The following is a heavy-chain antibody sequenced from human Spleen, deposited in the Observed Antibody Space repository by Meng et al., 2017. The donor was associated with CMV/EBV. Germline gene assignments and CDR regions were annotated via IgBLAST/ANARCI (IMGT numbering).Heavy chain of an antibody. CDR2: IYYSGST. V-gene: IGHV4-39*07. J-gene: IGHJ4*02. CDR3: ASRDIVATYFDY. CDR1: GGFISSSCYF. Sequence: PEAGPGLVKPFETLALTCTVSGGFISSSCYFWGWLRQPPGKGLEWIGSIYYSGSTYYNPSLKSRVTMSVDTSKNQFSLKLSSVTAADTAVYYCASRDIVATYFDYWGQGTLVTVSS. D-gene: IGHD5-12*01.